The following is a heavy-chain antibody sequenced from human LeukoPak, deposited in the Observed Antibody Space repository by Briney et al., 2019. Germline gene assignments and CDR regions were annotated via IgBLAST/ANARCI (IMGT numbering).Heavy chain of an antibody. J-gene: IGHJ6*03. D-gene: IGHD3-10*01. V-gene: IGHV1-69*13. CDR1: GYTFTSYA. Sequence: SVKVSCKASGYTFTSYAISWVRQAPGQGLEWMGGIIPIFGTANYAQKFQGRVTITADESTSTAYMELSSLRSEDTAVYYCARDRYYYGSGRFSMDVWGKGTTVTISS. CDR3: ARDRYYYGSGRFSMDV. CDR2: IIPIFGTA.